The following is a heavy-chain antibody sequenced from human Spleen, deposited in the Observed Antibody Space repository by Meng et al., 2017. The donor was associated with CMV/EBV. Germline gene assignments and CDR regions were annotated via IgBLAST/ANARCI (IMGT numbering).Heavy chain of an antibody. V-gene: IGHV4-34*01. CDR3: ARDTHGLDV. Sequence: GSLRLSCAVYGGSFSDYYWNWIRQPPGKGLEWIGENNQSGTTNYNPSLKSRVTISVDTSKNQFSLKLNFVTAADTAVYYCARDTHGLDVWGQGTTVTVSS. CDR2: NNQSGTT. CDR1: GGSFSDYY. J-gene: IGHJ6*02.